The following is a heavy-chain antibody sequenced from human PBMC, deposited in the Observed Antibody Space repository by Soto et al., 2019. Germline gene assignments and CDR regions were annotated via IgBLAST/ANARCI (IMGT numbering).Heavy chain of an antibody. Sequence: ASVKVSCKASGYTFTGYYMHWVRQAPGQGLEWMGWINPNSGGTNYAQKFQGRVTMTRDTSISTAYMELSRLRSDDTAVYYCARYSSSSYYYYGMDVWGQGTTVTVSS. CDR3: ARYSSSSYYYYGMDV. D-gene: IGHD6-6*01. CDR1: GYTFTGYY. CDR2: INPNSGGT. J-gene: IGHJ6*02. V-gene: IGHV1-2*02.